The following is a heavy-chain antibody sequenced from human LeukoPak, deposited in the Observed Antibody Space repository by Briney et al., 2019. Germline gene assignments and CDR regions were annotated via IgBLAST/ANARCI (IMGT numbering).Heavy chain of an antibody. CDR2: IYYSGST. CDR1: GGSIFSSNSY. CDR3: ARHKKVDYGSGSYFGNWFDP. J-gene: IGHJ5*02. D-gene: IGHD3-10*01. V-gene: IGHV4-39*01. Sequence: NPSETLSLTCTVSGGSIFSSNSYWGWIRQPPGKGLEWIGSIYYSGSTYYNPSLKSRVTISVDTSKNQFSLKLSSVTAADTAVYYCARHKKVDYGSGSYFGNWFDPWGQGTLVTVSS.